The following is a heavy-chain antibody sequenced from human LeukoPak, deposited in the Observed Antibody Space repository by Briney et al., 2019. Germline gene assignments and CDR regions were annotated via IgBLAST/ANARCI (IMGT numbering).Heavy chain of an antibody. Sequence: VASVKVSCKASGYTFTSYCISWVRQAPGQGLEWMGWISVYNGKTDFAQKLQGRVTMKTDTATNTAHMELRNLRSDDTAVYYCARPAGRSAFDIWGQGTMVTVSS. J-gene: IGHJ3*02. CDR2: ISVYNGKT. CDR3: ARPAGRSAFDI. CDR1: GYTFTSYC. V-gene: IGHV1-18*01.